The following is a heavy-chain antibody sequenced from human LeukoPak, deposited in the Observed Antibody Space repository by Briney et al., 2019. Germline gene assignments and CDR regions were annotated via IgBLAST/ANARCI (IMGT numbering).Heavy chain of an antibody. D-gene: IGHD5-18*01. CDR2: IRYDGSDK. CDR1: GFIFSSYG. Sequence: GGSLRLSCAASGFIFSSYGMHWVRQAPGKGLEWVTFIRYDGSDKYYADSVKGRFTIARDNSKNTLYLQMNSLRAEDTAVYSCARAPAMVTHYFDYWGQGTLVTVSS. V-gene: IGHV3-30*02. CDR3: ARAPAMVTHYFDY. J-gene: IGHJ4*02.